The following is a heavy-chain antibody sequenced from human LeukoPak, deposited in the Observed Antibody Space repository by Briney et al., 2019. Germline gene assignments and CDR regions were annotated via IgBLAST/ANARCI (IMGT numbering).Heavy chain of an antibody. CDR1: GGSISSYY. J-gene: IGHJ6*03. CDR3: ARVVDIAVAGTNYYYMDV. CDR2: IYYSGST. D-gene: IGHD6-19*01. Sequence: SETLSLTCTVSGGSISSYYWSWIRQPPGKGLEWIGYIYYSGSTNYNPSLKSRVTISVDTSKNQFSLKLSSVTAADTAVYYCARVVDIAVAGTNYYYMDVWGKGTTVTIS. V-gene: IGHV4-59*01.